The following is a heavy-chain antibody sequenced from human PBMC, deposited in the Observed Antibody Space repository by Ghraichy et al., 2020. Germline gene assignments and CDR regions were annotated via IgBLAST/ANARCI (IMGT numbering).Heavy chain of an antibody. CDR1: GFTFSDFY. D-gene: IGHD6-13*01. CDR3: ARSITAPGYFDL. J-gene: IGHJ4*02. V-gene: IGHV3-11*06. Sequence: LSLTCGGSGFTFSDFYMSWIRQAPGKGLEWVSYISSSTTYTNYADSVKGRFTISRDNAKNSLYLQMNALRAEDTAVYFCARSITAPGYFDLWGQGTLVTVSS. CDR2: ISSSTTYT.